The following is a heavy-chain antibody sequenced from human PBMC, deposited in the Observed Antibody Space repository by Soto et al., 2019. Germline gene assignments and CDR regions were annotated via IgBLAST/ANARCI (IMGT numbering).Heavy chain of an antibody. J-gene: IGHJ4*02. CDR2: ISYDGSNK. CDR3: AKATYYYDSSGYWTPDY. D-gene: IGHD3-22*01. Sequence: PGGSLRLSCAASGFTFSSYGMHWVRQAPGKGLEWVAVISYDGSNKYYADSVKGRFTISRDNSKNTLYLQMNSLRAEDTAVYYCAKATYYYDSSGYWTPDYWGQGTLVNVSS. CDR1: GFTFSSYG. V-gene: IGHV3-30*18.